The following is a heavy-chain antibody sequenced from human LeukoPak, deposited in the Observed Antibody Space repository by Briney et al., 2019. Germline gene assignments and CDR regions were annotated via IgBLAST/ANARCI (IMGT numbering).Heavy chain of an antibody. D-gene: IGHD3-10*01. CDR1: GGSISSGGYY. Sequence: SETLSLTCTVSGGSISSGGYYWSWIRQHPGKGLEWIGYIYYSGSTYYNPSLKSRVTISVDTSKNQFSLKLSSVTAADTAVYYCATARPQKIWFGELLDDYWGQGAQVTVSS. V-gene: IGHV4-31*03. CDR2: IYYSGST. CDR3: ATARPQKIWFGELLDDY. J-gene: IGHJ4*02.